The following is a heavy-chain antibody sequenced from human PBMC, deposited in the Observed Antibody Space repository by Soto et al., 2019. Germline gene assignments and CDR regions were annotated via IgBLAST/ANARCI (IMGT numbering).Heavy chain of an antibody. V-gene: IGHV4-39*01. CDR3: ARLPVVVIALGYFDP. CDR1: GDSISSSYY. D-gene: IGHD2-21*01. Sequence: SETLSLTCTVSGDSISSSYYWGWVRQPPGKGLECIGAVYYTGFTYYNPSLKSRLTISLVTSKNQFSLRLSSVTAADTAIYYCARLPVVVIALGYFDPWGPGTLVTVSS. J-gene: IGHJ5*02. CDR2: VYYTGFT.